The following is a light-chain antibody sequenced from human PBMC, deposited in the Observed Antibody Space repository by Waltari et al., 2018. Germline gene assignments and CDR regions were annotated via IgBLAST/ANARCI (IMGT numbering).Light chain of an antibody. CDR2: RAS. J-gene: IGKJ2*01. Sequence: DIQMTQPPSTLSASVGERFTITCRASQSISSWLAWYQQKPGKAPKLLIYRASTLESGVPSRFSGSGSGTEFTLTISSLQPDDFATYYCQQYSSYCTFGQGTKLEIK. CDR1: QSISSW. V-gene: IGKV1-5*03. CDR3: QQYSSYCT.